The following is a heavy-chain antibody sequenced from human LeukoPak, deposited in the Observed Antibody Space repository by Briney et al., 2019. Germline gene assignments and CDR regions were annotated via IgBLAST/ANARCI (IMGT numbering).Heavy chain of an antibody. J-gene: IGHJ3*01. CDR1: GFTFDDFT. V-gene: IGHV3-43*01. Sequence: PGGSLRLSCAASGFTFDDFTMHLVRQPPGKGLEWVSLISWDGVNAYYSDSVKGRFRISRDNSKNSLYLQMNSLTTEGIAFYYCAKDGREGAFDVWGQGTLVTVSS. D-gene: IGHD1-26*01. CDR3: AKDGREGAFDV. CDR2: ISWDGVNA.